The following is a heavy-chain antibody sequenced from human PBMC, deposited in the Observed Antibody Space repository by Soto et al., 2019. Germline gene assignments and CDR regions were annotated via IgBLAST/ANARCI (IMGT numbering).Heavy chain of an antibody. Sequence: SETLSLTCTVSGGSISSSSYYWGWIRQPPGKGLEWIGSIYYSGSTYYNPSLKSRVTISVDTSKNQFSLKLSSVTAADTAVYYCARAAEYYDFWSGYYVGEYFDYWGQGTLVTVSS. V-gene: IGHV4-39*01. CDR2: IYYSGST. D-gene: IGHD3-3*01. J-gene: IGHJ4*02. CDR1: GGSISSSSYY. CDR3: ARAAEYYDFWSGYYVGEYFDY.